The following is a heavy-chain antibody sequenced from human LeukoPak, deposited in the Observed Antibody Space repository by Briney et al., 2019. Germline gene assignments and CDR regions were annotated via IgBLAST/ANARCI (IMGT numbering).Heavy chain of an antibody. CDR1: GFSLSTSGVG. Sequence: SGPTLVNPTQTLTLTCSFSGFSLSTSGVGVAWMRQSPGQAPELLAVTYWNDDQRYSPSLKSRLTITKGTSKNQVVLTMTNMDPADTATYHCAHNGLYHWGQGTLVTVSS. CDR3: AHNGLYH. CDR2: TYWNDDQ. D-gene: IGHD2-2*03. V-gene: IGHV2-5*01. J-gene: IGHJ5*02.